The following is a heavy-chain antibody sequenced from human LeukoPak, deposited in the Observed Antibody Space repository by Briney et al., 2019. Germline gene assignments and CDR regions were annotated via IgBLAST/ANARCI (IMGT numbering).Heavy chain of an antibody. CDR1: GVIFSSYS. CDR3: ARGTGLSGNYYAFDY. V-gene: IGHV3-21*01. Sequence: GGSLRLSCAASGVIFSSYSMNWVRQAPRKGLEWVSSISSSSSYIYYADSVQGRFTISRDNARNSLYLQMNSLRAEDTALYYCARGTGLSGNYYAFDYWGQGALVTVSS. CDR2: ISSSSSYI. J-gene: IGHJ4*02. D-gene: IGHD1-26*01.